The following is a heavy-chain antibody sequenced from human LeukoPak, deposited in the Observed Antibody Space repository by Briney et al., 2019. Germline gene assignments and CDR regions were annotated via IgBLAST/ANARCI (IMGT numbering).Heavy chain of an antibody. J-gene: IGHJ5*02. CDR2: INHSGST. Sequence: SETLSLTCAVYGGFFSGYYWSWIRQPPGKGLEWIGEINHSGSTNYNPYLKSRVTISVDTSKNQFSLNLSSVTAADTAVYYCAREGDSSGPWGQGTLVTVSS. D-gene: IGHD3-22*01. V-gene: IGHV4-34*01. CDR3: AREGDSSGP. CDR1: GGFFSGYY.